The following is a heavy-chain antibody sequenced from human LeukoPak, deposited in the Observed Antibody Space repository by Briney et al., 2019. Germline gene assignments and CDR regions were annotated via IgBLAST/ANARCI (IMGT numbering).Heavy chain of an antibody. J-gene: IGHJ5*02. Sequence: GGSLRLSCAASGFSFSNSGMHWVRQAPGKGLEWVAFIRTDGSDKNYADSVKGRFTISRDNSKNTLYLQMNSLRPEDTAVYYCAKAGMVPKWFDLWGQGTLVTVSS. CDR1: GFSFSNSG. V-gene: IGHV3-30*02. CDR2: IRTDGSDK. CDR3: AKAGMVPKWFDL. D-gene: IGHD3-10*01.